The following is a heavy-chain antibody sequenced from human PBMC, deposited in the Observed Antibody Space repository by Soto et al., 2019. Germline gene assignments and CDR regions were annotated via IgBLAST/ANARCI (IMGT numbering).Heavy chain of an antibody. D-gene: IGHD3-22*01. CDR3: ARGPITTNPRFDP. CDR1: GGSFSGYY. CDR2: INHSGST. J-gene: IGHJ5*02. V-gene: IGHV4-34*01. Sequence: QVQLQQWGAGLLKPSETLSLTCAVYGGSFSGYYWSWIPQPPGKGLEWIGEINHSGSTNYNPSLKSRVTISVDTSKNQFSLKLSSVTAADTAVYYCARGPITTNPRFDPWGQGTLVTVSS.